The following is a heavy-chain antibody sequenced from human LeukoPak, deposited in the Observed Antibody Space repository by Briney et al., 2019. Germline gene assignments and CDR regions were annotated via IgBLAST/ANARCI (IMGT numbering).Heavy chain of an antibody. V-gene: IGHV1-69*13. Sequence: SVKVSCKASGGTFSSYAIGWVRQAPGQGLEWMGGIIPIFGTANYAQKFQGRVTITADESTSTAYMELSSLRSEDTAVYYCASDTAMVSDAFDIWGQGTMVTVSS. CDR3: ASDTAMVSDAFDI. CDR1: GGTFSSYA. CDR2: IIPIFGTA. J-gene: IGHJ3*02. D-gene: IGHD5-18*01.